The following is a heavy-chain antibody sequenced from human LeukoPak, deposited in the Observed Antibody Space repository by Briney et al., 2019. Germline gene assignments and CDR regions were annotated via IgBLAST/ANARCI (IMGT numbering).Heavy chain of an antibody. CDR2: IIPIFGTA. CDR3: ASRNPRFHY. V-gene: IGHV1-69*05. CDR1: GYTFTSYD. J-gene: IGHJ4*02. D-gene: IGHD1-14*01. Sequence: SVKVSCKASGYTFTSYDINWVRQATGQGLEWMGGIIPIFGTANYAQKFQGRVTITTDESTSTAYMELSSLRSEDTAVYYCASRNPRFHYWGQGTLVTVSS.